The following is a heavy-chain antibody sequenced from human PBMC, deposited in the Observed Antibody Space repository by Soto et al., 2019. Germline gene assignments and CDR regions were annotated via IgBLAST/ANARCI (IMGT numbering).Heavy chain of an antibody. D-gene: IGHD5-18*01. CDR2: IIPIFGTA. J-gene: IGHJ5*02. V-gene: IGHV1-69*13. CDR1: GGTFSSYA. Sequence: SVKVSCKASGGTFSSYAISWVRQAPGQGLEWMGGIIPIFGTANYAQKFQGRVTITADESTSTAYMELSSLRSEDTAVYYCAMDTAMVPDNWFDPWGQGTLVTVSS. CDR3: AMDTAMVPDNWFDP.